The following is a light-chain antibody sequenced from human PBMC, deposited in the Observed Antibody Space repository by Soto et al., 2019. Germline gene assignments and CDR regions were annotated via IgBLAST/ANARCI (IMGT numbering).Light chain of an antibody. CDR3: QQSYSMPRT. J-gene: IGKJ1*01. CDR2: DAS. V-gene: IGKV1-39*01. Sequence: DIQMTQSPSSLSASVGDRVTITCRASKSISSYLNWYQQKPGKAPKLLIYDASSLQSGVPSRFSSSGSGRNFTLTIRSLQPEDFATYYCQQSYSMPRTFGQGTKVEIK. CDR1: KSISSY.